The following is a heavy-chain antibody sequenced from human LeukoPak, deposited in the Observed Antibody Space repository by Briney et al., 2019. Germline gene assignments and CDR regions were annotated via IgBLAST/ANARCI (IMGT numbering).Heavy chain of an antibody. D-gene: IGHD5-24*01. CDR3: ARGPPNGYNYGSYYFDY. V-gene: IGHV5-51*01. Sequence: SGESLKISCKGSGYSFTSYWIGWVRQMPGKGLEWMGIIYPGDSDTRYSPSFQGQVTISADKSISTAYLQWSSLKASGTAMYYCARGPPNGYNYGSYYFDYWGQGTLVTVSS. CDR2: IYPGDSDT. J-gene: IGHJ4*02. CDR1: GYSFTSYW.